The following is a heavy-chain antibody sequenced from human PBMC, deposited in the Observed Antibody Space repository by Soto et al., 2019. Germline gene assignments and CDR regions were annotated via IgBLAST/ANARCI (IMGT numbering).Heavy chain of an antibody. CDR3: ARGVGSGSYYNQYNWFDP. CDR2: ISAYNGNT. J-gene: IGHJ5*02. D-gene: IGHD3-10*01. CDR1: GYTFTNYG. V-gene: IGHV1-18*01. Sequence: QVQLVQSGAEVKKPGASVKVYCKASGYTFTNYGISWVRQAPGQGLEWMGWISAYNGNTNHAQKLQGRVTMTTDTSTSTAYMELRSLSSDDTAVYYCARGVGSGSYYNQYNWFDPWGQGTLVTVSS.